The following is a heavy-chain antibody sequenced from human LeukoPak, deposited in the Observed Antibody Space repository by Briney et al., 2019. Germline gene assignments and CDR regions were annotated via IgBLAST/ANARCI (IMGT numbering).Heavy chain of an antibody. V-gene: IGHV3-73*01. J-gene: IGHJ4*02. Sequence: PGGSLKLSCAASGFTFSGSAMHWVRQASGKGLEWVGRIRSKANSYATAYAASVKGRFTISRDDSKNTAYLQMNSLKTEDTAEYYCTRRGYCTNGVCYQDYWGQGTLVTVSS. CDR1: GFTFSGSA. D-gene: IGHD2-8*01. CDR2: IRSKANSYAT. CDR3: TRRGYCTNGVCYQDY.